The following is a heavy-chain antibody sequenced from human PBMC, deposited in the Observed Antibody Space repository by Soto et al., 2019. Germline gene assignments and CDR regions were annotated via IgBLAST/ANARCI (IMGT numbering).Heavy chain of an antibody. D-gene: IGHD2-15*01. CDR3: ARDRAPYCMDV. J-gene: IGHJ6*03. CDR2: INPSGGST. Sequence: ASVKVSCKASGYTFTSYYMHWVRQAPGQGLEWMGIINPSGGSTSYAQKFQGRVTMTRDTSTSTVYMELSSLSSEDTAVYYCARDRAPYCMDVWGKGTTVTVSS. CDR1: GYTFTSYY. V-gene: IGHV1-46*01.